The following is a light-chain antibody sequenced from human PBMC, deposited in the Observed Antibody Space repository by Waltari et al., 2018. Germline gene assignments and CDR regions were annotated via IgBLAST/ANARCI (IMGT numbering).Light chain of an antibody. CDR3: LQYNNWPPWT. CDR2: GAS. CDR1: QSVSSS. J-gene: IGKJ1*01. Sequence: EVVMTQSPATLAVSPGERATLSCRASQSVSSSLAWYQQKPGQTPRLLIYGASTRATGIPVRFSGSGSGTEFTLTISNLQSEDFAVYYCLQYNNWPPWTFGQGTKVEIK. V-gene: IGKV3-15*01.